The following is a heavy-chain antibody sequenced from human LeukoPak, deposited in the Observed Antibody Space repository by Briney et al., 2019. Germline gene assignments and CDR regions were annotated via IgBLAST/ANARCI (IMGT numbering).Heavy chain of an antibody. Sequence: SETLSLTCTVSGGSISTQYWTWLRQPPGKRLEWIGNVYYTGSTNYNPSLKSRVSISVDTSKNQFSLKLTSVTAAHTAVYYWANSLGSKNAFHIWGQGTMVTVSS. V-gene: IGHV4-59*08. J-gene: IGHJ3*02. CDR2: VYYTGST. CDR1: GGSISTQY. D-gene: IGHD4-11*01. CDR3: ANSLGSKNAFHI.